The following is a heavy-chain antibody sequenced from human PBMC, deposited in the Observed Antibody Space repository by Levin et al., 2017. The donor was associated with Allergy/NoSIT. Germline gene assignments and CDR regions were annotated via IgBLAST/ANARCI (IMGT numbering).Heavy chain of an antibody. CDR1: GFTFSGSA. V-gene: IGHV3-73*01. J-gene: IGHJ3*02. CDR2: IRSKANSYAT. Sequence: TSETLSLTCAASGFTFSGSAMHWVRQASGKGLEWVGRIRSKANSYATAYAASVKGRFTISRDDSKNTAYLQMNSLKTEDTAVYYCTRLYGSGSYYNDDAFDSWGQGTMVTVSS. CDR3: TRLYGSGSYYNDDAFDS. D-gene: IGHD3-10*01.